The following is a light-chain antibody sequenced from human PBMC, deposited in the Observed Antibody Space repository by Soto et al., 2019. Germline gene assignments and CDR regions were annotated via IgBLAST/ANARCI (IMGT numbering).Light chain of an antibody. Sequence: EIVLTQSPGTLSLSPGERATLSCRASQSVSSRYLAWYQQKPGQAPRLLIYGASSMATGIPDRFSGSGSGTDFTLTISRLEPDDFAVYYCQQYGSSPPPVTFGPGTKVDIK. V-gene: IGKV3-20*01. J-gene: IGKJ3*01. CDR1: QSVSSRY. CDR2: GAS. CDR3: QQYGSSPPPVT.